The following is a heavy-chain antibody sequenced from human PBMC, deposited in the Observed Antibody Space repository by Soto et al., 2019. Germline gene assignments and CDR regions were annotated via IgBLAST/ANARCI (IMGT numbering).Heavy chain of an antibody. Sequence: PGGSLRLSCAASGFTFSSYAMHWVRQAPGKGLEWVAVISYDGSNKYYADSVKGRFTISRDNSKNTLYLQMNSLRAEDTAVYYCARDGLIFGVVPKYYYYGMDVWGQGTTVTVSS. CDR1: GFTFSSYA. CDR3: ARDGLIFGVVPKYYYYGMDV. J-gene: IGHJ6*02. D-gene: IGHD3-3*01. CDR2: ISYDGSNK. V-gene: IGHV3-30-3*01.